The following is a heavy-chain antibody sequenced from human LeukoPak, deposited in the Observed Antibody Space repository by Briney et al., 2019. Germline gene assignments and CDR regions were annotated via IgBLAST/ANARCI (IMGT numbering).Heavy chain of an antibody. J-gene: IGHJ4*02. D-gene: IGHD2-15*01. CDR1: GFTFSIYA. CDR2: ISDSGGRT. V-gene: IGHV3-23*01. Sequence: GGSLRLSCAAPGFTFSIYAMSWVRQAPGKGLGWVSVISDSGGRTYYTDSVRGRSTISRDNSKNTVYLLMNSLRADDTAVYYCARDGNPYCSGGNCFLDHWGQGTLSPSPQ. CDR3: ARDGNPYCSGGNCFLDH.